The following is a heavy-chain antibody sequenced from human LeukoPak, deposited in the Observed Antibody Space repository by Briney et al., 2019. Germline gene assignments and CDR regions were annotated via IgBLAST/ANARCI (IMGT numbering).Heavy chain of an antibody. Sequence: GGSLGLSCAASGFTFRRYDMHWLRRATGKGLEWVSAIGTAGDTYYAGSVKGGFTISRENAKNSLYLQMNSLRAGDTAVYYCARDRGTYSSDSGSFSDADGMDVCGQGTTVTVSS. CDR3: ARDRGTYSSDSGSFSDADGMDV. CDR1: GFTFRRYD. J-gene: IGHJ6*02. D-gene: IGHD3-10*01. CDR2: IGTAGDT. V-gene: IGHV3-13*01.